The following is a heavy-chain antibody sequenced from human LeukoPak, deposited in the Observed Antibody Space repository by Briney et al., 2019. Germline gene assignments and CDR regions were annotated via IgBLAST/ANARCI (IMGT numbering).Heavy chain of an antibody. D-gene: IGHD5-18*01. CDR3: ARDREIQLWLDY. V-gene: IGHV1-2*02. Sequence: ASVKVSCKASGYTFTGYYMHWVRQAPGQGLEWMGWINPNSGGTNYAQKFQGRVTMTRDTSVSTAYMELSRLRSDDTAVYYCARDREIQLWLDYWGQGTLVTVSS. CDR2: INPNSGGT. J-gene: IGHJ4*02. CDR1: GYTFTGYY.